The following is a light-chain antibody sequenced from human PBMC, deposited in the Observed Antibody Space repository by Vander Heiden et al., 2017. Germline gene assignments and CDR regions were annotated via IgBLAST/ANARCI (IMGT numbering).Light chain of an antibody. CDR2: QDS. CDR3: QEWDSSTGV. J-gene: IGLJ2*01. CDR1: KLGDQY. V-gene: IGLV3-1*01. Sequence: SYELTQPPSVSVSPGQTASITCSGDKLGDQYACWYQQKPGQPPVLVIYQDSKRPSGIPERVSGSNAANTATLTSSGTQAVDEAYYYCQEWDSSTGVFGGGTKLTVL.